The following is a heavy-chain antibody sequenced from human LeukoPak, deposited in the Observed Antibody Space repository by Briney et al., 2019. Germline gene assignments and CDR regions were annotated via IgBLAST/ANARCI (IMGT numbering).Heavy chain of an antibody. CDR3: SKAPVTTGSSAYCYPFDY. CDR2: ISGSGSNT. V-gene: IGHV3-23*01. J-gene: IGHJ4*02. D-gene: IGHD3-22*01. CDR1: GFTFSTYA. Sequence: GGSLRLFCAASGFTFSTYAMNWVRQAPGKGLEGGSDISGSGSNTYYADSVKGRFTISRDSSKNTLYLQMNSRRAEDAAVYYCSKAPVTTGSSAYCYPFDYWGQGTLVTVSS.